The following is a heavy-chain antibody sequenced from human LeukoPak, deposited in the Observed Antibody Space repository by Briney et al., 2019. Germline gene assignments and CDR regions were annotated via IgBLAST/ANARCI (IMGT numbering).Heavy chain of an antibody. CDR2: IDTSGST. CDR1: GGSISSGDYC. D-gene: IGHD4-17*01. Sequence: SQTLSLTCTVSGGSISSGDYCWSWIRQPAGKGLEWIGRIDTSGSTNYNPSLRSRVTISLDTSKNLFSLKLSSVTAADTAVYYCAREHNDYGDYYFDYWGQGTLVTVSS. J-gene: IGHJ4*02. CDR3: AREHNDYGDYYFDY. V-gene: IGHV4-61*02.